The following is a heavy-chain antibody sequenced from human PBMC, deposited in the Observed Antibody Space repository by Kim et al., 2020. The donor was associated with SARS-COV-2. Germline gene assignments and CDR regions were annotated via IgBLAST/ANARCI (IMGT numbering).Heavy chain of an antibody. Sequence: NDYAVSVKSRITINSDTSKNQFSLQLNSVTPEDTAVYYCARDWGHTLFDYWGQGTLVTVSS. J-gene: IGHJ4*02. CDR2: N. CDR3: ARDWGHTLFDY. D-gene: IGHD3-16*01. V-gene: IGHV6-1*01.